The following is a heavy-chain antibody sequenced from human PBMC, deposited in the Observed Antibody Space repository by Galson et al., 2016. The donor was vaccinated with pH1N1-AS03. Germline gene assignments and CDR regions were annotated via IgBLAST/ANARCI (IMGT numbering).Heavy chain of an antibody. V-gene: IGHV2-5*02. Sequence: PALVKPTQTLTLTCSFSGFSLDSTSVGVGWVRQPPGEPLDWLGLIYWDDQKWYRPSLQNRITITKDTSKSQVVLTLTDLQTADTGTYYCAHGSGWLLDYWGQGILVTVSS. CDR1: GFSLDSTSVG. CDR3: AHGSGWLLDY. D-gene: IGHD6-19*01. J-gene: IGHJ4*02. CDR2: IYWDDQK.